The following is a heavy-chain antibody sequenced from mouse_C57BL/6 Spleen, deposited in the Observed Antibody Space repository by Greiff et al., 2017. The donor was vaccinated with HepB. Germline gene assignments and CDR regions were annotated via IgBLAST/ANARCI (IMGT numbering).Heavy chain of an antibody. V-gene: IGHV1-52*01. D-gene: IGHD1-1*01. CDR2: IDPSDSET. Sequence: QVQLQQPGAELVRPGSSVKLSCKASGYTFTSYWMHWVKQRPIQGLEWIGNIDPSDSETHYNQKFKDKATLTVDKSSSTAYMQLSSLTSEDSAVYYCARRYYGSRTWYFDVWGTGTTVTVSS. J-gene: IGHJ1*03. CDR1: GYTFTSYW. CDR3: ARRYYGSRTWYFDV.